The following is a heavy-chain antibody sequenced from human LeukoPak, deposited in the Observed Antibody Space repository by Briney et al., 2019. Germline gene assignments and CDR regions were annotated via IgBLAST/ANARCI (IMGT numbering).Heavy chain of an antibody. Sequence: PSETLSLTCTVSGGSISSSSYYWGWIRQSPGKGLEWIGTIDYSGSTYDNPSLKSRVTLSVDTSKNQFSLKLSSVTAADTAVYYCARHRGIAAAPHSFDYWGQGTLVTVSS. CDR3: ARHRGIAAAPHSFDY. D-gene: IGHD6-13*01. CDR2: IDYSGST. V-gene: IGHV4-39*07. CDR1: GGSISSSSYY. J-gene: IGHJ4*02.